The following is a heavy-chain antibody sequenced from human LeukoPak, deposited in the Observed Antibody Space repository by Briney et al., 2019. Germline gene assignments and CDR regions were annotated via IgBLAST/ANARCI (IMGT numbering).Heavy chain of an antibody. J-gene: IGHJ3*02. CDR2: INHSGST. CDR1: DYSISSGYY. Sequence: PSETLSLTCNVSDYSISSGYYWGWIRQTPGKGLEWIGEINHSGSTNYNPSLKSRVTISVDTSKNQFSLKLSSVTAADTAVYYCAREGIAADGAFDIWGQGTMVTVSS. V-gene: IGHV4-38-2*02. CDR3: AREGIAADGAFDI. D-gene: IGHD6-13*01.